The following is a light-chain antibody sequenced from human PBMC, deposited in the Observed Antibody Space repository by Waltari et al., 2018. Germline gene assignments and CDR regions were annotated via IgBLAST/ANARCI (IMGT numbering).Light chain of an antibody. V-gene: IGLV2-14*01. Sequence: QSALTQPASVSGSPGQSSTISCTGTSRDVGGYNHVPWYQQHPGTAPKLMIYDVSKRPSGVSNRFSGSKSGNTASLTISVLQAEDEADYYCSSYTSSSTLVFGGGTKLTVL. CDR3: SSYTSSSTLV. J-gene: IGLJ2*01. CDR1: SRDVGGYNH. CDR2: DVS.